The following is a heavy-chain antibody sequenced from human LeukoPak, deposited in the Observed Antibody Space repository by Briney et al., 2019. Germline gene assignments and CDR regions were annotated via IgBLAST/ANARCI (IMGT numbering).Heavy chain of an antibody. Sequence: SETLSLTCAVYGGSFSGYYWSWIRQPPGKGLEWIGEINHSGSTNYNPSLKSRVTISVDTSKNQFSLKLSSVTAADTAVYYCARVSMVRGVIPNWFDPWGQETLVTVSS. J-gene: IGHJ5*02. V-gene: IGHV4-34*01. D-gene: IGHD3-10*01. CDR2: INHSGST. CDR1: GGSFSGYY. CDR3: ARVSMVRGVIPNWFDP.